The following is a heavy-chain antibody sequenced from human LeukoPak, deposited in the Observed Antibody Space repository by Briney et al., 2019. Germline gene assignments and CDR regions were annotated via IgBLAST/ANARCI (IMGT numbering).Heavy chain of an antibody. CDR1: GGSFSGYY. D-gene: IGHD3-10*01. Sequence: SETLSLTCAVYGGSFSGYYWSWIRQPSGKGLEWIGEINHSGSTNYNPSLTSRVTISVDTSKNQFSLKLSSVTAADTAVYYCARGGNYYGSPWGQGTLVTVSS. CDR3: ARGGNYYGSP. V-gene: IGHV4-34*01. J-gene: IGHJ4*02. CDR2: INHSGST.